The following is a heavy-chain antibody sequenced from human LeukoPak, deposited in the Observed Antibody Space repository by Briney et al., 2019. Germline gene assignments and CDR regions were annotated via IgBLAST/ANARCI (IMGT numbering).Heavy chain of an antibody. CDR1: GFTFSSYG. Sequence: PGGSLRLSCAASGFTFSSYGMHWVRQAPGKGLEWVAVISYDGSNKYYADSVKGRFTISRDNSKNTLYLQMNSLRAEDTAVYYCARDHTRVPAAIVYYYYYGMDVWGQGTTVTVSS. D-gene: IGHD2-2*01. CDR3: ARDHTRVPAAIVYYYYYGMDV. J-gene: IGHJ6*02. CDR2: ISYDGSNK. V-gene: IGHV3-30*03.